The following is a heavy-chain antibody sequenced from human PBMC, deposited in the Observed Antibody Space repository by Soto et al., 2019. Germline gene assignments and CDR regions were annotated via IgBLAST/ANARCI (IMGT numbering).Heavy chain of an antibody. CDR3: ARARGVREGYYTQQDYYYYMDV. D-gene: IGHD3-3*01. J-gene: IGHJ6*03. V-gene: IGHV4-34*01. Sequence: SETLSLTCAVYGGSFSGYYWSWIRQPPGKGLEWIGEINHSGSTNYNPSLKSRVTISVDTSKNQFSLKLSSVTAADTAVYYCARARGVREGYYTQQDYYYYMDVWGKGTTVTVSS. CDR2: INHSGST. CDR1: GGSFSGYY.